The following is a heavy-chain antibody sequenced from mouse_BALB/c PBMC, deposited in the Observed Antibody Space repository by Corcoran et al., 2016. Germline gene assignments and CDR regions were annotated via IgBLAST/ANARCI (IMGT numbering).Heavy chain of an antibody. CDR2: IDPANGNT. J-gene: IGHJ4*01. D-gene: IGHD2-3*01. Sequence: EVQLQQSGAELVKPGASVKLSCTASGFNIKDTYMHWVKQRPEQGLEWIGRIDPANGNTKYDPKFQGKATITADTSSNTAYLQLSSLTSEDTAVYYCGGGWLLTYYAMDYWGQGTSVSVSS. V-gene: IGHV14-3*02. CDR1: GFNIKDTY. CDR3: GGGWLLTYYAMDY.